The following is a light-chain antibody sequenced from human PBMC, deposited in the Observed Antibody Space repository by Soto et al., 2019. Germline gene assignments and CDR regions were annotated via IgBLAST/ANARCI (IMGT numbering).Light chain of an antibody. Sequence: EIVMTQSPATLSVSPGERATLSCRASQSFSSNLAWYQQKPGQAPRLLIYDASTRATGIPARFSGSGSGTEFILTISSLQSEDFAVYYCQHHNNWHITFGQGTRLE. V-gene: IGKV3-15*01. CDR1: QSFSSN. J-gene: IGKJ5*01. CDR2: DAS. CDR3: QHHNNWHIT.